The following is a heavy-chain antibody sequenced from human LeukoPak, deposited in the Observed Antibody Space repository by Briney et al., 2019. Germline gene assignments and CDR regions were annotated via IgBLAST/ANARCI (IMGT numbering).Heavy chain of an antibody. CDR2: IYYSGST. V-gene: IGHV4-31*03. J-gene: IGHJ5*02. CDR3: ARATYYDFWSGYNNWFDP. D-gene: IGHD3-3*01. Sequence: SETLSLTCTVSGGSISSGGYYWSWIRQHPGKGLEWIGYIYYSGSTYYNPSLKSRVTISVDTSKNQFSLKLSSVTAADTAVYYCARATYYDFWSGYNNWFDPWGQGTLVTVSS. CDR1: GGSISSGGYY.